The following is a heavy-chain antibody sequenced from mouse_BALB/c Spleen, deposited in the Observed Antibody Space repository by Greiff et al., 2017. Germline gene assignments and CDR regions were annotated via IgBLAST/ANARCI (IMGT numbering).Heavy chain of an antibody. D-gene: IGHD1-1*01. CDR3: ARWYYGSSYGWYFDV. CDR2: IDPSDSET. CDR1: GYSFTSYW. J-gene: IGHJ1*01. V-gene: IGHV1S127*01. Sequence: QVQLQQPGPQLVRPGASVKISCKASGYSFTSYWMHWVKQRPGQGLEWIGMIDPSDSETRLNQKFKDKATLTVDKSSSTAYMQLSSPTSEDSAVYYCARWYYGSSYGWYFDVWGAGTTVTVSS.